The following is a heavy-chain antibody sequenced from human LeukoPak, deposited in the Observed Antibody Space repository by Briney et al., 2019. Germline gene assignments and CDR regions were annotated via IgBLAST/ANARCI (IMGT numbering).Heavy chain of an antibody. J-gene: IGHJ6*02. Sequence: ASVKVSCKASGGTFSSYAISWVRQAPGQGLERMGGIIPIFGTANYAQKFQGRVTITADESTSTAYMELSSLRSEDTAVYYCASNPASYGYYYYGMDVWGQGTTVTVSS. CDR3: ASNPASYGYYYYGMDV. V-gene: IGHV1-69*13. CDR2: IIPIFGTA. D-gene: IGHD5-18*01. CDR1: GGTFSSYA.